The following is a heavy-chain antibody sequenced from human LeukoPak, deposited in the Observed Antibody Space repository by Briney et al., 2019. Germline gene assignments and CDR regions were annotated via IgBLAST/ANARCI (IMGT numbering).Heavy chain of an antibody. J-gene: IGHJ4*02. D-gene: IGHD1-26*01. CDR1: GGSISSYY. CDR2: IYYSGST. CDR3: ARRAGSYLGPYYFDY. V-gene: IGHV4-59*08. Sequence: SETLSLTCTVSGGSISSYYWSWIRQPPGKGLEWIGYIYYSGSTNYNPSLKSRVTISVDTSKNQFSLKLSSVTAADTAVYYCARRAGSYLGPYYFDYWGQGTLVTVSS.